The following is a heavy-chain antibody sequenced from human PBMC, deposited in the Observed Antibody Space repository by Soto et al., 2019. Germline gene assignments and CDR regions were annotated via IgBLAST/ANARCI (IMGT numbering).Heavy chain of an antibody. D-gene: IGHD2-2*01. J-gene: IGHJ4*02. CDR2: ISSDGASP. CDR3: ASRYCSSSSCSYFHY. CDR1: GFKFIDYA. V-gene: IGHV3-64*01. Sequence: PVVFLRLSCAASGFKFIDYAMHCVRQTPGKGLEYVSAISSDGASPYYANSVKGRFTISRDNSKNTLYLQMGSLRAEDMGIYYCASRYCSSSSCSYFHYWGQGTLVTVSS.